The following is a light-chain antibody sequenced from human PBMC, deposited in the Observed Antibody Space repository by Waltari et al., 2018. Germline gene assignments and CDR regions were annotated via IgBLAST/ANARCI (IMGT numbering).Light chain of an antibody. CDR2: DAS. V-gene: IGKV3-20*01. CDR1: QSVSRT. CDR3: QKYRTLPAT. J-gene: IGKJ1*01. Sequence: EIVLTQSPGTLSLSPGDRATLSCRASQSVSRTLAWYQQKPGQAPRLLIYDASSRATGIPYRFSGSGSRTDFSLTISRLEPEDFAVYYCQKYRTLPATFGQGTKVEIK.